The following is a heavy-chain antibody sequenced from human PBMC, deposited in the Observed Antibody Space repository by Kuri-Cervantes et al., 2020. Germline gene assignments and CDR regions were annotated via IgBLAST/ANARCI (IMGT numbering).Heavy chain of an antibody. J-gene: IGHJ6*02. V-gene: IGHV3-7*01. CDR2: IKQDGSEK. Sequence: GGSLRLSCAASGFTFSSYWMSWVRQAPGKGLEWVANIKQDGSEKYYVDSVKGRFTISRDNSKNTLYLQMNSLRGEDTAVYYCARPIAAAGTGSLWVLANHVNYYYGMDVWGQGTTVTVSS. CDR3: ARPIAAAGTGSLWVLANHVNYYYGMDV. CDR1: GFTFSSYW. D-gene: IGHD6-13*01.